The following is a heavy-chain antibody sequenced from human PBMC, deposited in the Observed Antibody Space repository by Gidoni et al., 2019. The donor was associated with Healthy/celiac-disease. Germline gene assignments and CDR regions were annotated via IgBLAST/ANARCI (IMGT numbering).Heavy chain of an antibody. D-gene: IGHD6-19*01. Sequence: EVQLLESGGGLVQPGGSLRLSCAASGFTFIRYAMSLVRQAPGKGLEWVSAISGSGGSTDYADSVKGRFTISRDNSKNTLYLQMNSLRAEDTAVYYCANLVAGQYYYYYGMDVWGQGTTVTVSS. J-gene: IGHJ6*02. CDR3: ANLVAGQYYYYYGMDV. V-gene: IGHV3-23*01. CDR1: GFTFIRYA. CDR2: ISGSGGST.